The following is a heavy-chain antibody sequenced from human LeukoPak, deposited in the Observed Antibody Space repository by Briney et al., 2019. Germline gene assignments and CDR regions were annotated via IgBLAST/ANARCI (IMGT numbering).Heavy chain of an antibody. V-gene: IGHV3-74*01. CDR1: GFTFSSYW. Sequence: PGGSLRLSCAASGFTFSSYWMHWVRQAPGKGLVWVSRFSRDGRSTTYATSVKGRFTISRENAKTTLYLHRNSLRAEETAVYYCARGGPTVGTNWDAFDICGQGTMVTVSS. CDR3: ARGGPTVGTNWDAFDI. J-gene: IGHJ3*02. CDR2: FSRDGRST. D-gene: IGHD7-27*01.